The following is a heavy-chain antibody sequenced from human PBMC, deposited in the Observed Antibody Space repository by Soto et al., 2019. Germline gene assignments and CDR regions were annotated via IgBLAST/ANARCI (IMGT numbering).Heavy chain of an antibody. J-gene: IGHJ6*02. CDR2: IWYDGSNK. D-gene: IGHD6-6*01. Sequence: SLRLSCAASGFTFSSYGMHWVRQAPGKGLEWVAVIWYDGSNKYYADSVKGRFTISRDNSKNTLYLQMNSLRAEDTAVYYCAREPGVAAPQRDYYYYGMDVWGQGTTVTVSS. CDR3: AREPGVAAPQRDYYYYGMDV. CDR1: GFTFSSYG. V-gene: IGHV3-33*01.